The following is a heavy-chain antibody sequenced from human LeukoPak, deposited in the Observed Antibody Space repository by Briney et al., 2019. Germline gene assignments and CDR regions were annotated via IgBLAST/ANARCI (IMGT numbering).Heavy chain of an antibody. Sequence: SETLSLTCSVYGVSVNGYYWSWIRQPPGKGLEWIGEINHSGTTNYNPSLKSRVTMSLDTSKNQFSLRLNSVTAADTAVYYCARVPLRFLEPFDYWGQGTLVTVSS. V-gene: IGHV4-34*01. CDR1: GVSVNGYY. J-gene: IGHJ4*02. D-gene: IGHD3-3*01. CDR3: ARVPLRFLEPFDY. CDR2: INHSGTT.